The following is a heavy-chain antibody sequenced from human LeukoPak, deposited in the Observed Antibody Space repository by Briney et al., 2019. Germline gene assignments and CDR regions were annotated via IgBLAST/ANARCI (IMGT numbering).Heavy chain of an antibody. CDR3: AQLRPMSSYCGGDRTF. CDR2: ISYDGSNK. CDR1: GFTFSSYG. V-gene: IGHV3-30*18. J-gene: IGHJ1*01. D-gene: IGHD2-21*02. Sequence: GRSLRLSCAASGFTFSSYGMHWVRQAPGKGLEWVAVISYDGSNKYYADSVKGRFTISRDNSKNTLYLQMNSLRAEDTAVYYCAQLRPMSSYCGGDRTFWGQGTLVTVSS.